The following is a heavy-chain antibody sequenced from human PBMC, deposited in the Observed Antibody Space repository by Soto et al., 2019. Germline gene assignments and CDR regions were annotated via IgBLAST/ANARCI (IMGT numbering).Heavy chain of an antibody. V-gene: IGHV4-30-2*01. CDR2: IYHSGST. J-gene: IGHJ4*02. CDR3: ARDRGAMVFDY. D-gene: IGHD5-18*01. Sequence: SETLSLTCAVSGGSISSGGYSWSWIRQPPGKGLEWIGYIYHSGSTYYNPSLKSRVTISVDRSKNQFSPKLSSVTAADTAVYYCARDRGAMVFDYWGQGTLVTVSS. CDR1: GGSISSGGYS.